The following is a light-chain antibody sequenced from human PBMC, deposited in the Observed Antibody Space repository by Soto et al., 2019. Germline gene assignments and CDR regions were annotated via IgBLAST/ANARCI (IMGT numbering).Light chain of an antibody. CDR1: QSINRRS. J-gene: IGKJ2*01. CDR3: QQYVASPYT. CDR2: DAS. V-gene: IGKV3-20*01. Sequence: DIVLTQSPGTLSLSPGERSTLSCGASQSINRRSLAWSKQKPGQDHRLRSDDASSRATGIPDMGSARGSGTDCTLTISSLEPEDFAVYYCQQYVASPYTFGQGTKVDI.